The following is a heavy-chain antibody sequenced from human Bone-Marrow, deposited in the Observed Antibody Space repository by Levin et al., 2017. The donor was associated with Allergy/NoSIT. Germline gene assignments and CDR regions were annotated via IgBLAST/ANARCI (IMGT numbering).Heavy chain of an antibody. CDR2: ISYDGSNE. D-gene: IGHD6-6*01. V-gene: IGHV3-30-3*01. J-gene: IGHJ6*03. CDR1: GFTFSIYV. CDR3: GRSRPGYYYMDV. Sequence: PGGSLRLSCAASGFTFSIYVMHWVRQAPGKGLEWVAVISYDGSNEYYADSVKGRFTISRDNSKNTMYLQMNSLRAEDRAVYYCGRSRPGYYYMDVWGKGTTVTVSS.